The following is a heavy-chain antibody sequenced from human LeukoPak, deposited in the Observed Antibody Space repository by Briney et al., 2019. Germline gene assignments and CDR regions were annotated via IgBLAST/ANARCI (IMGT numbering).Heavy chain of an antibody. Sequence: GGSLRLSCAASGFTFSSYWMNWVRQAPGTGLVCISPIRRDGSTNYADSVKGRFTISRDNAKNTVSLQMNSLRAEDTGVYYCARAPSEIGGYYPEYFRHWGQGTLVTVSS. D-gene: IGHD3-22*01. J-gene: IGHJ1*01. V-gene: IGHV3-74*01. CDR1: GFTFSSYW. CDR2: IRRDGST. CDR3: ARAPSEIGGYYPEYFRH.